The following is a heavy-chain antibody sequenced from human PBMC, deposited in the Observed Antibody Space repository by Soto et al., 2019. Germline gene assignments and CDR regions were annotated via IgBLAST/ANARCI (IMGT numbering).Heavy chain of an antibody. CDR1: GGSFNGYC. CDR3: ARERALLLWFGELINWFDP. D-gene: IGHD3-10*01. J-gene: IGHJ5*02. CDR2: INHSGST. V-gene: IGHV4-34*01. Sequence: SETLSLTCAVYGGSFNGYCWSWIRQPPGKGLEWIGEINHSGSTNYNPSLKSRVTISVDTSKNQFSLKLSSVTAADTAVYYCARERALLLWFGELINWFDPWGQGTLVTVSS.